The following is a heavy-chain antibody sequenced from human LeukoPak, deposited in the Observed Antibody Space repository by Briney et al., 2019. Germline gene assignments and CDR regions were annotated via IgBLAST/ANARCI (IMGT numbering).Heavy chain of an antibody. D-gene: IGHD5-12*01. Sequence: SETLSLTCTVSGGSISSYYWSWIRQTPGKGLEWIGFIYYSGSANYNPSLRSRVTISVDTSKNQFSLKLTSVTAADTAVYYCARTGVVATSYFFDYWGHGTLVTVSS. CDR3: ARTGVVATSYFFDY. CDR1: GGSISSYY. V-gene: IGHV4-59*01. CDR2: IYYSGSA. J-gene: IGHJ4*01.